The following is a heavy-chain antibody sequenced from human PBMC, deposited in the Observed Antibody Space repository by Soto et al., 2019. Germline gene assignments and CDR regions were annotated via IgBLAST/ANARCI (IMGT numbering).Heavy chain of an antibody. V-gene: IGHV1-2*02. CDR3: ARSLYCSSTSCYTPPGHGHDYYYYYGMDV. CDR1: GYTFTGYY. D-gene: IGHD2-2*02. J-gene: IGHJ6*02. Sequence: GASVKVSCKASGYTFTGYYMHWVRQAPGQGPEWMGWINPNSGGTNYAQKFQGRVTMTRDTSISTAYMELSRLRSDDTAVYYCARSLYCSSTSCYTPPGHGHDYYYYYGMDVWGQGTTVTVSS. CDR2: INPNSGGT.